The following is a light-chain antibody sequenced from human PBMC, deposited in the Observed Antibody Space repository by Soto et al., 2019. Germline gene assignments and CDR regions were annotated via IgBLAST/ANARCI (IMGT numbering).Light chain of an antibody. CDR1: QSISSW. V-gene: IGKV1-5*03. Sequence: DIQMTQSPSTLSASVGDRVTITCRASQSISSWLAWYQQKPGKAPKLLIYKASSLESGVPSRFSGSGSGTEFTLTISSLPPDDFATYYCQQYISYSPYTFGQGTKLEIK. J-gene: IGKJ2*01. CDR2: KAS. CDR3: QQYISYSPYT.